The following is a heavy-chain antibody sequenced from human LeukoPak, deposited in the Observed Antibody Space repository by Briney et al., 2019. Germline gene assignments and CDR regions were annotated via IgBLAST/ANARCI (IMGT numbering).Heavy chain of an antibody. CDR3: ARDPNYYNYGMDV. Sequence: GGSLRLSCAASGFIFSSYFMNWVRQAPGKGLEWVSSISTSSSYIYYADSVKGRFTISRDNAENSLYLQMNSLRAEDTAVYYCARDPNYYNYGMDVWGQGTMVTVSS. J-gene: IGHJ6*02. V-gene: IGHV3-21*01. CDR1: GFIFSSYF. CDR2: ISTSSSYI.